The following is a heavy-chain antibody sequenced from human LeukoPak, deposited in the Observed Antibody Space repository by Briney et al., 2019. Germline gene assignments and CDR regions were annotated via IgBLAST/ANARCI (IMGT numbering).Heavy chain of an antibody. J-gene: IGHJ6*03. CDR3: GRGGGGGQQLVWDSYYYYYYMDV. CDR2: IYTSGST. D-gene: IGHD6-13*01. CDR1: GVSISSYY. Sequence: PSETLSLTCTVSGVSISSYYWSWIRQPAGKGLEWIGRIYTSGSTNYNPSLKSRVTMSVDTSKNQFSLKLSSVTAADTAVYYFGRGGGGGQQLVWDSYYYYYYMDVWGKGTTVTVSS. V-gene: IGHV4-4*07.